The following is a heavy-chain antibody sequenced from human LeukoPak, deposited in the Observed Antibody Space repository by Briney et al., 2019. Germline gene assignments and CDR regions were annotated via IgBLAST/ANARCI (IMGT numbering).Heavy chain of an antibody. CDR3: ANLVGATKHFQH. V-gene: IGHV1-2*02. CDR2: INPNSGGT. D-gene: IGHD1-26*01. Sequence: ASVKVSCKASGYTFTGYYIHWVRQAPGQGLEWMGWINPNSGGTNYAQKFQGRVTMTRDTSISTAYMELSRLRSDDTAEYYCANLVGATKHFQHWGQGTLVTVSS. CDR1: GYTFTGYY. J-gene: IGHJ1*01.